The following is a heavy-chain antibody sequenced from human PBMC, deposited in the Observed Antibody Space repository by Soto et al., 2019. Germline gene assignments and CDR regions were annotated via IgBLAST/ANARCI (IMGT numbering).Heavy chain of an antibody. CDR3: ARDGRGYDLGIDY. CDR1: DGSISSSNW. V-gene: IGHV4-4*02. D-gene: IGHD5-12*01. Sequence: SETLSLTCAVSDGSISSSNWCSCLRTPPGKGLDWIGEIYHSGSTNYNPSLKSRVTISVDKSKNQFSLKLSSVTAADTAVYYCARDGRGYDLGIDYWGQGTLVTVSS. CDR2: IYHSGST. J-gene: IGHJ4*02.